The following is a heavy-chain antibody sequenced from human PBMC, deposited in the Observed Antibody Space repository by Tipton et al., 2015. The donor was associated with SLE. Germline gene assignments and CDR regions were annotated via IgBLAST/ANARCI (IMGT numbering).Heavy chain of an antibody. CDR1: GFTFSSYS. CDR3: ARMVQGVHNWFDP. CDR2: ISSSSSYI. D-gene: IGHD3-10*01. Sequence: SLRLSCAASGFTFSSYSMNWVRQAPGKGLEWVSSISSSSSYIYYADSVKGRFTISRDNAKNSLYLQMNSRRAEDTAVYYCARMVQGVHNWFDPWGQGTLVTVSS. J-gene: IGHJ5*02. V-gene: IGHV3-21*03.